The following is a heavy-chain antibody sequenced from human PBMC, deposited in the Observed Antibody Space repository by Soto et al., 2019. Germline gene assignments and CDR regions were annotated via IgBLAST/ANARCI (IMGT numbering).Heavy chain of an antibody. CDR2: ISGSGGST. V-gene: IGHV3-23*01. CDR1: GFTFSSYA. D-gene: IGHD3-10*01. J-gene: IGHJ3*02. Sequence: EVQLLESGGGLVQPGGSLRLSCAASGFTFSSYAMSWVRQAAGKGLEWVSAISGSGGSTYYADSVNGRFTISRDNSKNTLYLQMNSLRAEDTAVYYCAKVSVRAGAFDIWGQGTMVTVSS. CDR3: AKVSVRAGAFDI.